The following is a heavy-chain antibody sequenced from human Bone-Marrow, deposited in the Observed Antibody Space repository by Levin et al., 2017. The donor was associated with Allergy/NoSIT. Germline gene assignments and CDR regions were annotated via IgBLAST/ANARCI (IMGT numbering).Heavy chain of an antibody. CDR2: IRSKAYGGTT. Sequence: GGSLRLSCTASGFTFGDYAMSWVRQAPGKGLEWVGFIRSKAYGGTTEYAASVKGRFTISRDDSKSIAYLQMNSLKTEDTAVYYCTRVPITIFGVVIQYYFDYWGQGTLVTVSS. CDR3: TRVPITIFGVVIQYYFDY. V-gene: IGHV3-49*04. D-gene: IGHD3-3*01. J-gene: IGHJ4*02. CDR1: GFTFGDYA.